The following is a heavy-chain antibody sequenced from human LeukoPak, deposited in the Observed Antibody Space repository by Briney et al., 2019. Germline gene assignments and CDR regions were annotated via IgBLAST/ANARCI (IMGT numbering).Heavy chain of an antibody. D-gene: IGHD3-10*01. CDR1: GFTFSYYW. Sequence: GGSLRLSCAASGFTFSYYWMGWVRQAPGKGLEWVAVISFDGRNIYYADSVKRRFTISRDNSKNTLYLQMNSLRAEDTAVYYCAKDRGSGRVRGVIINYWGQGTLVTVSS. J-gene: IGHJ4*02. CDR2: ISFDGRNI. V-gene: IGHV3-30*18. CDR3: AKDRGSGRVRGVIINY.